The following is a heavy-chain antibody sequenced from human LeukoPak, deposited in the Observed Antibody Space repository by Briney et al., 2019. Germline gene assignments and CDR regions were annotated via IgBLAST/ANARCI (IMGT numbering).Heavy chain of an antibody. V-gene: IGHV4-38-2*01. J-gene: IGHJ4*02. D-gene: IGHD6-13*01. CDR3: ARWYSSSGYFDH. CDR1: GFSISSSYK. CDR2: MYHSGDT. Sequence: PSGTLRLTCAVSGFSISSSYKSGWLRQPPGKRLEWTARMYHSGDTYYNPSLKGRVTISVDTSKNQVSLKLTSVTAADTAVYYCARWYSSSGYFDHWGQGTLVTVSS.